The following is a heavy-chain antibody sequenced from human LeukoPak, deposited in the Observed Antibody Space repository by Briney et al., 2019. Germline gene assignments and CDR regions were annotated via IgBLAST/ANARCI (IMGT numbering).Heavy chain of an antibody. CDR1: GGTCSSYA. J-gene: IGHJ1*01. Sequence: SVKISCKASGGTCSSYAISWVRQAPGQGLEWMGRIIPIFGIANYAQKFQGRVTITADKSTSTAYMELSSLRSEDTAVYYCARGPWYYDSSGPSDRYFQHWGQGTLVTVSS. V-gene: IGHV1-69*04. CDR2: IIPIFGIA. D-gene: IGHD3-22*01. CDR3: ARGPWYYDSSGPSDRYFQH.